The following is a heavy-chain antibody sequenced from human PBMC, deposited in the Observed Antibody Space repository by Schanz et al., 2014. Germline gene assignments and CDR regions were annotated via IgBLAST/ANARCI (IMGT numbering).Heavy chain of an antibody. CDR1: SGSIFTGGYY. CDR3: ARGGFFDSTSFDS. Sequence: QVQLQESGPGLVKPSQTLSLTCTVSSGSIFTGGYYWGWIRQHPGKGLEWIGYVYYSGNTYYNPSLKSRATISMDTSKNQFSLKLSSVTAADTAVYYCARGGFFDSTSFDSWGQGTLVTVSS. CDR2: VYYSGNT. V-gene: IGHV4-31*03. D-gene: IGHD2-2*01. J-gene: IGHJ4*02.